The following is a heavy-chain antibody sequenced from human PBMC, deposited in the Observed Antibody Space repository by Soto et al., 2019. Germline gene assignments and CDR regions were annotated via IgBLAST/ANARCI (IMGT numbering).Heavy chain of an antibody. Sequence: ASVKVSCKVSGYTLTELSMHWVRQAPGKGLEWMGGFDPEDGETIYAQKFQGRVTMTEETSTDTAYMELSSLRSEDTAVYYCATASSGWDDYYYYGMDVWGQGTTVTVSS. CDR3: ATASSGWDDYYYYGMDV. J-gene: IGHJ6*02. CDR1: GYTLTELS. CDR2: FDPEDGET. D-gene: IGHD6-19*01. V-gene: IGHV1-24*01.